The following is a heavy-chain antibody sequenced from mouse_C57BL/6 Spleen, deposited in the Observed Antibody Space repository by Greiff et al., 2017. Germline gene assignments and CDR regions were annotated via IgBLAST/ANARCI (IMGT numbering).Heavy chain of an antibody. CDR2: IDPSDSET. J-gene: IGHJ3*01. CDR1: GYTFTSYW. D-gene: IGHD2-2*01. V-gene: IGHV1-52*01. CDR3: ARHGYGAWFAY. Sequence: QVQLQQPGAELVRPGSSVKLSCKASGYTFTSYWMHWVKQRPIQGLEWIGNIDPSDSETHYNQKFKDKATLTVDKSSSTAYMQLSSLTSEDSAVYYCARHGYGAWFAYWGQGTLVTVSA.